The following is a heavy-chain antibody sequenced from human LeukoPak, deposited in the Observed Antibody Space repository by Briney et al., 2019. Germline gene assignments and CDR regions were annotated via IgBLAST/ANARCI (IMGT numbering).Heavy chain of an antibody. J-gene: IGHJ4*02. CDR2: IYPGDSDT. CDR3: ARRVAVAGSLSAFDY. V-gene: IGHV5-51*01. D-gene: IGHD6-19*01. CDR1: GYSFTSYW. Sequence: GESLKISCKASGYSFTSYWIVWVRQMPGKGLEWMGIIYPGDSDTRYSPSFEGQVTISADKSISTAYLQWNSLKASDTAIYYCARRVAVAGSLSAFDYWGQGTLVTVSS.